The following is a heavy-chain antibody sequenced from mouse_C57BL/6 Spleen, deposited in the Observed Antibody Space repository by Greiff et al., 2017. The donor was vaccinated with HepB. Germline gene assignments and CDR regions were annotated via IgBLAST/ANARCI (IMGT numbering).Heavy chain of an antibody. CDR3: ARHYDGSRGGFAY. J-gene: IGHJ3*01. V-gene: IGHV1-55*01. D-gene: IGHD1-1*01. CDR1: GYTFTSYW. CDR2: IYPGSGST. Sequence: QVQLQQPGAELVKPGASVKMSCKASGYTFTSYWITWVKQRPGQGLEWIGDIYPGSGSTNYNEKFKSKATLTVDTSSSTAYMQLSSLTSEDSAVYYCARHYDGSRGGFAYWGQGTLVTVSA.